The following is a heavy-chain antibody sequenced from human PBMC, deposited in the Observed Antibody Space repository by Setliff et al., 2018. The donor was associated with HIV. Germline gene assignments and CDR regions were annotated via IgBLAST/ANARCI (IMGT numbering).Heavy chain of an antibody. CDR2: IIPIFGTA. D-gene: IGHD3-22*01. CDR1: GGTFSGYA. J-gene: IGHJ4*02. CDR3: ARGGNYYDSSGGFDY. Sequence: SVKVSCKASGGTFSGYAISWVRQAPGQGLEWMGGIIPIFGTANYAQKFQGRVTITADESTSTAYMELSSLRSEDTAVYYCARGGNYYDSSGGFDYWGQGTLVTVSS. V-gene: IGHV1-69*13.